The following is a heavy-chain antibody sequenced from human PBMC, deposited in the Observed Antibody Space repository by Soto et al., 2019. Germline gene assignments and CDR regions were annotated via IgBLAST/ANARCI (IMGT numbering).Heavy chain of an antibody. CDR1: GGSISSGGYY. CDR2: IYYSGST. J-gene: IGHJ5*02. D-gene: IGHD3-3*01. Sequence: PSETLSLTCTVSGGSISSGGYYWSWIRQHPGKGLEWIGYIYYSGSTYYNPSLKSRVTISVDTSKNQFSLKLSSVTAADTAVYYCARDSFEGITIFGVAHRFDPWGQGTLVTVSS. CDR3: ARDSFEGITIFGVAHRFDP. V-gene: IGHV4-31*03.